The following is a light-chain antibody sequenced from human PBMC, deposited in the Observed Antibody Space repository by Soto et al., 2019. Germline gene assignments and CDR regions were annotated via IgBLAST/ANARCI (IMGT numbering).Light chain of an antibody. V-gene: IGLV2-23*02. CDR3: CSYAGSSTPYV. CDR1: SSDVGSYNL. Sequence: QSVLTQPASVSGSPGQSITISCTGTSSDVGSYNLVSWYQQHPGKAPKLMIYEVSKRPSGVSNRFSGSKSGNTASLTISGLQAEDEADYYCCSYAGSSTPYVFGTGTQLTVL. J-gene: IGLJ1*01. CDR2: EVS.